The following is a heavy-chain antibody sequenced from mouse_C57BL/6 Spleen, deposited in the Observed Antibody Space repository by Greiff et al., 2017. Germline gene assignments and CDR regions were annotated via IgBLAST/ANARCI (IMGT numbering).Heavy chain of an antibody. CDR2: ISSGSSTI. J-gene: IGHJ4*01. D-gene: IGHD2-5*01. V-gene: IGHV5-17*01. CDR1: GFTFSDYG. Sequence: EVKVVESGGGLVKPGGSLKLSCAASGFTFSDYGMHWVRQAPEKGLEWVAYISSGSSTIYYAATVKGRFTISRDNAKNTLFLQMTSLRSEDTAMYYCSNSNYAMAYWGQGTSVTVSS. CDR3: SNSNYAMAY.